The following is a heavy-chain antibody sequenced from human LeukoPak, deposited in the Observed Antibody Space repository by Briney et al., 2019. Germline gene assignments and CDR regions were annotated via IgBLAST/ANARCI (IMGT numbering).Heavy chain of an antibody. CDR1: GGSISTSSYY. CDR2: IHDSGST. V-gene: IGHV4-39*01. J-gene: IGHJ4*02. Sequence: PSETLSLTCTVSGGSISTSSYYWGWIRQPPGKGLEWIGSIHDSGSTYYNPSLKSRVTISVDTSKNQFSLKLSSVTAADTAVYYCASVRGYSYGYLPSWGQGTLVTVSS. D-gene: IGHD5-18*01. CDR3: ASVRGYSYGYLPS.